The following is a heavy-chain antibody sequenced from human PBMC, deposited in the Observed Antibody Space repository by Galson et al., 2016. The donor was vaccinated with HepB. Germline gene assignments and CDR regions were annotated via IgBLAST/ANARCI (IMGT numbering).Heavy chain of an antibody. CDR2: IGSNNRYI. V-gene: IGHV3-21*01. Sequence: SLRLSCAASGFTFSSYSMNWVRQAPGKGLEWVSSIGSNNRYIYYADSVRGRFTISRDNAKRSLYLQMNSLRAEDTAVYYCAGWYLGYRFYGMDVWGQGTTATVSS. D-gene: IGHD6-19*01. CDR1: GFTFSSYS. CDR3: AGWYLGYRFYGMDV. J-gene: IGHJ6*02.